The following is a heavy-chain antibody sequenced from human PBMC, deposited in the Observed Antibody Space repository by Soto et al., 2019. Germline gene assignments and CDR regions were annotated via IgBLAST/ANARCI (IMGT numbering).Heavy chain of an antibody. Sequence: QVQLQQSGPGLLKPSQTLSLTCAISGDSVSSNSAAWNWIRQSPSRGLEWLGRTYYRSRWYSDYAGSVKSRITSNADTSKNQFSLHLNSVTPQDTAVYYCARGPSPLAYWGRGTVVTVSS. CDR3: ARGPSPLAY. CDR2: TYYRSRWYS. CDR1: GDSVSSNSAA. D-gene: IGHD6-6*01. J-gene: IGHJ4*02. V-gene: IGHV6-1*01.